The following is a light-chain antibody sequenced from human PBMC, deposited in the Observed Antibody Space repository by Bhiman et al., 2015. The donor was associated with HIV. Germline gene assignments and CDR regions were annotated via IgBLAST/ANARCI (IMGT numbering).Light chain of an antibody. Sequence: QSALTQPPSASGSPGQSVTISCTGTSSDIGDSDSVSWYQHHPGKAPKLMIFDVTKRPSGVPDRISGSKSGNTASLTISGLQPEDEGDYYCSSYSATNTYYVFGTGTKVTVL. CDR1: SSDIGDSDS. CDR2: DVT. J-gene: IGLJ1*01. V-gene: IGLV2-8*01. CDR3: SSYSATNTYYV.